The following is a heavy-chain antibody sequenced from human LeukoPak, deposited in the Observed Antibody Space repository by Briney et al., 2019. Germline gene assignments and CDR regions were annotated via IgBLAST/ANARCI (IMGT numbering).Heavy chain of an antibody. J-gene: IGHJ4*02. CDR3: TRTHDYGDYPTTYFDY. V-gene: IGHV4-59*01. Sequence: SETLSLTCIVSGGSISSYYWSRIRQPPGKGLEWIGYIYYSGSTNYNPSLKSRVTMSVDTSKNQFSLKLSSVTAADTAVYYCTRTHDYGDYPTTYFDYWGQGTLVTVSS. CDR2: IYYSGST. D-gene: IGHD4-17*01. CDR1: GGSISSYY.